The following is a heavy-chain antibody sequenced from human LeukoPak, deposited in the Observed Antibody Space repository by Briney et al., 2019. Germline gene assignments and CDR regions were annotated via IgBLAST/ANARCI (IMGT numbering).Heavy chain of an antibody. CDR1: GFTFSDYY. CDR3: ARDPGRYYYDSSSYYYFDY. J-gene: IGHJ4*02. D-gene: IGHD3-22*01. CDR2: ISSSGSTI. V-gene: IGHV3-11*01. Sequence: GGSLRLSCAASGFTFSDYYMSWIRQAPGKGLEWVSYISSSGSTIYYADSVKGRFTISRDNAKNSLYLQMNSLRAEDTAVYYCARDPGRYYYDSSSYYYFDYWGQGTLVTVSS.